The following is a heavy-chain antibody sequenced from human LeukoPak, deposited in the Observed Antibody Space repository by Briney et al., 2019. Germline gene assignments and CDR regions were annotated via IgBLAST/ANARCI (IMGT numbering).Heavy chain of an antibody. V-gene: IGHV5-51*01. CDR2: IYPDDSDT. J-gene: IGHJ3*01. Sequence: VESLMIYCGGSGYTFQSYRIAWVRQMPGKGLEWMGIIYPDDSDTRYSPSFQGQVTISADKSVSRAFLQCSSLKASDTAIYYCARPNITSYYDMRGADGFHVWGQGTMVTVSS. D-gene: IGHD3-22*01. CDR1: GYTFQSYR. CDR3: ARPNITSYYDMRGADGFHV.